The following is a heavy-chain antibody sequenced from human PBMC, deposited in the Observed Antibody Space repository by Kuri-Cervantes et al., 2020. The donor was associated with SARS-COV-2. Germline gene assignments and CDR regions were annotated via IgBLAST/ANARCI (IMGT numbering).Heavy chain of an antibody. V-gene: IGHV4-59*08. J-gene: IGHJ3*02. Sequence: SETLSLTCTVSGGSISSYYWSWIRQPPGKGLEWIGYIYYTGSANYNPSLKSRVTISVDTSKKQFSLKLSSVTAADTAVYYCARVGGSGYDAFDIWGQGTMVTVSS. CDR3: ARVGGSGYDAFDI. D-gene: IGHD3-22*01. CDR2: IYYTGSA. CDR1: GGSISSYY.